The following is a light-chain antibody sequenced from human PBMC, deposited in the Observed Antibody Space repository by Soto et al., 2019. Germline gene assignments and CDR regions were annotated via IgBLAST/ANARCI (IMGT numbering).Light chain of an antibody. J-gene: IGKJ1*01. Sequence: EIVLTQSPGTLSLSPGEGATLSCRASQSVSSSSLAWYQQKPGQSPRLLIYDASSRATGIPDRFSGSGSGTDFTLSISRLEPEDFAVYYCQQYGTSPWTFGQGTKVEIK. CDR3: QQYGTSPWT. CDR2: DAS. CDR1: QSVSSSS. V-gene: IGKV3-20*01.